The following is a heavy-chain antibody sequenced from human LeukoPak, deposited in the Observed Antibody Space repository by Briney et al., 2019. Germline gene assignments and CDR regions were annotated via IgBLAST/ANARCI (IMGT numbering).Heavy chain of an antibody. CDR3: ARTIVVVPAATSEPFDP. Sequence: LETLSLTCSVSGGSMTAGDYYWGWVRQYPGTGPQWIATSYQGASLKSRVSTSLDTSKNQFFLSLTSVTAAGTAVYYCARTIVVVPAATSEPFDPWGQGTLVTVSS. CDR1: GGSMTAGDYY. CDR2: S. V-gene: IGHV4-39*07. J-gene: IGHJ5*02. D-gene: IGHD2-2*01.